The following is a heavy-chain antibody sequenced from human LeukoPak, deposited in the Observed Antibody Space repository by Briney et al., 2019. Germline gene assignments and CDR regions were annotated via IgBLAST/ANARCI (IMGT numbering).Heavy chain of an antibody. V-gene: IGHV3-48*03. D-gene: IGHD6-13*01. Sequence: GGSLRLSCAASGFTFSSYEMKWVRQAPGKGLEWVSYISSSGSTVYYADSVKGRFTISRDNAKNSLYLQVNSLRAEDTAVYYCATPLKRPPGYYGMDVWGKGTTVTVSS. CDR3: ATPLKRPPGYYGMDV. CDR1: GFTFSSYE. J-gene: IGHJ6*04. CDR2: ISSSGSTV.